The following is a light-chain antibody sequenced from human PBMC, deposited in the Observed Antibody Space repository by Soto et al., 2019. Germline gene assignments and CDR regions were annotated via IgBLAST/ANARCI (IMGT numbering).Light chain of an antibody. CDR1: QSISNY. CDR3: QQSGSSPPKYT. Sequence: DIQMTQSPSTLSASVGDRVTITCRASQSISNYLAWYQQKPGKAPKPLIYKASTLESGVPSRFSGSGSGTDFTLTISRLEPEDFAVYYCQQSGSSPPKYTFGQGTRLEIK. V-gene: IGKV1-5*03. J-gene: IGKJ2*01. CDR2: KAS.